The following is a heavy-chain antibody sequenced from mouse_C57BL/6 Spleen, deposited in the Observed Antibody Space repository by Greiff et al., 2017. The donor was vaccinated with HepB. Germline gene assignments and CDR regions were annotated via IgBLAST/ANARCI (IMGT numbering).Heavy chain of an antibody. D-gene: IGHD4-1*01. J-gene: IGHJ2*01. CDR3: ARSGGTDYFDY. CDR2: IFPGSGST. V-gene: IGHV1-75*01. CDR1: GYTFTDYY. Sequence: VKLVESGPELVKPGASVKISCKASGYTFTDYYINWVKQRPGQGLEWIGWIFPGSGSTYYNEKFKGKATLTVDKSSSTAYMLLSSLTSEDSAVYFCARSGGTDYFDYWGQGTTLTVSS.